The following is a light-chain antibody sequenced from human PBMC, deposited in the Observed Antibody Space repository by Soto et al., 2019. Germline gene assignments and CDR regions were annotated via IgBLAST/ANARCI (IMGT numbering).Light chain of an antibody. CDR1: QAIGTW. CDR2: AAS. V-gene: IGKV1-12*01. CDR3: QQANSFPLT. J-gene: IGKJ4*01. Sequence: DSQMTHSPSSVSASLGDRVTITCRARQAIGTWLAWYQQKPGEAPKLLIYAASSLQSGVPARFNGSGSGTDFTLTISSLQPADFATYYCQQANSFPLTFGGGTKVEIK.